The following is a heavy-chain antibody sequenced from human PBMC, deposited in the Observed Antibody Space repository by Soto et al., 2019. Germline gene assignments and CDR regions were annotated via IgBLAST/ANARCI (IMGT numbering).Heavy chain of an antibody. CDR3: AKNAEATIRVGFDC. CDR1: GFTFSTYV. V-gene: IGHV3-23*01. D-gene: IGHD5-12*01. J-gene: IGHJ4*02. Sequence: EVQLLESGGGLVQPGGSLRLSCAASGFTFSTYVMNWVRQAPGKGLEWVSTITVNGANTYYADSVKGRFTISRDNSKNTLHLQMNGLRVEDTAVDYCAKNAEATIRVGFDCWGQGTLVTVSS. CDR2: ITVNGANT.